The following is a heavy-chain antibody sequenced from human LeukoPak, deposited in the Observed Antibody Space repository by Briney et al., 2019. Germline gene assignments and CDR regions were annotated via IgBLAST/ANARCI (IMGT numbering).Heavy chain of an antibody. CDR3: ARALWFGELFFWFDP. CDR1: GGSISSYY. CDR2: IYYSGST. J-gene: IGHJ5*02. Sequence: SETLSLTCTVSGGSISSYYWSWIRQPPGKGLEWIGYIYYSGSTNYNPSLKSRVTISVDMSENQFSLKLSSVTAADTAVYYCARALWFGELFFWFDPWGQGTLVTVSS. V-gene: IGHV4-59*01. D-gene: IGHD3-10*01.